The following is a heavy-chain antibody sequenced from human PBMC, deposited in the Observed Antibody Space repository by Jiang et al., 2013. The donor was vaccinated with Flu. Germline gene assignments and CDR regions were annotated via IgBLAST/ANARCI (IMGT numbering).Heavy chain of an antibody. V-gene: IGHV1-69*01. D-gene: IGHD1-26*01. CDR3: ARGRFSHYYYMHV. J-gene: IGHJ6*03. Sequence: QAPSDKGVEWMGGIIPIFSTATYAQKFQGRVTITADEATSTAYMALSSLRSEDTAVYYCARGRFSHYYYMHVWGKGTSVTVSS. CDR2: IIPIFSTA.